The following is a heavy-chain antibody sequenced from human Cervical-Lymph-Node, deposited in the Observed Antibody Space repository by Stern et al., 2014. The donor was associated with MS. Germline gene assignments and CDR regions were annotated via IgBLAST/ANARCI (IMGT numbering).Heavy chain of an antibody. Sequence: VQLVQSGAEVKKPGESLKISCKGSGYTFTNNWIAWVRQMPGKGLEWMGIIYPDDSDIRYSPSLQGQVTISADKPISPASLQWSSLKAADSAVYYCARHPPRRKWDDPNYGMDVWGQGTTVTVSS. CDR2: IYPDDSDI. J-gene: IGHJ6*02. D-gene: IGHD1-1*01. CDR3: ARHPPRRKWDDPNYGMDV. V-gene: IGHV5-51*04. CDR1: GYTFTNNW.